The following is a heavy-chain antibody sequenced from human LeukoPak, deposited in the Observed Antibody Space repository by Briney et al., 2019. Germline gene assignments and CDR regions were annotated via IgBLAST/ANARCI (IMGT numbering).Heavy chain of an antibody. J-gene: IGHJ4*02. D-gene: IGHD3-10*01. V-gene: IGHV4-39*01. CDR1: GGSISSSSYY. CDR2: IYYSGST. CDR3: ASHPGGEVLWFGELLYPYFDY. Sequence: SETLSLTCTVSGGSISSSSYYWGWIRQPPGKGLEWIGSIYYSGSTYYNPSLKSRVTISVDTSKNQFSLKLSSVTAADTAVYYCASHPGGEVLWFGELLYPYFDYWGQGTLVTVSS.